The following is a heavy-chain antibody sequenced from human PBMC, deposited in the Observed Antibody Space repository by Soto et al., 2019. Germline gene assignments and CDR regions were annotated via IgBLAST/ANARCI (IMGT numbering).Heavy chain of an antibody. V-gene: IGHV1-2*04. CDR1: GYSFTDYK. CDR3: ATWVDYGDFEGFDF. CDR2: GDPNGGGS. Sequence: ASATVSRKPSGYSFTDYKLHCVRQAPGQGLEWMGWGDPNGGGSNSAQKFQGSVTMTWDTSITTAYLDLTRLTTNDTATYFCATWVDYGDFEGFDFWGQGTLVTVSS. D-gene: IGHD4-17*01. J-gene: IGHJ4*02.